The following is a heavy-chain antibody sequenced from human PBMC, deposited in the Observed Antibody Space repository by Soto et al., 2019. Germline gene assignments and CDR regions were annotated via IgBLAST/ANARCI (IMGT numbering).Heavy chain of an antibody. CDR3: GGGKTSGYDLVSYYYMDV. CDR1: GGTFSSYT. D-gene: IGHD5-12*01. CDR2: IIPILGIA. V-gene: IGHV1-69*02. Sequence: ASVQVSCKASGGTFSSYTISWVRQAPGQGLEWIGRIIPILGIANYAQKFRGRVTITADKSTSTAYMELSSLRSEDTAVFYCGGGKTSGYDLVSYYYMDVWGKGTTVTVSS. J-gene: IGHJ6*03.